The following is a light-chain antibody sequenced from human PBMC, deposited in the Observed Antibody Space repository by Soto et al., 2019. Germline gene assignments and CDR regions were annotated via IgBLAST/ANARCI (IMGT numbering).Light chain of an antibody. J-gene: IGLJ1*01. CDR2: DVS. CDR1: SSDVGGYNY. CDR3: KSYTSSNTHV. V-gene: IGLV2-14*01. Sequence: QSVLTQPASVSGSPGQSITISCTGTSSDVGGYNYVSWLQQHPGKVPKLIIYDVSSRPSGVSNRFSGSKSGNTASLTISGLQAEDEADYYCKSYTSSNTHVFGGGTKVTVL.